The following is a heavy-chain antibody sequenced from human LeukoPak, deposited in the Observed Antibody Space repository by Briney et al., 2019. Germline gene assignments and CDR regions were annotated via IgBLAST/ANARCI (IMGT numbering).Heavy chain of an antibody. D-gene: IGHD3-22*01. J-gene: IGHJ4*02. Sequence: GESLKISCKGSGYSFTSYWIGWVRQMPGKGLEWMGIIYPGDPDTRYSPSFQGQVTSSADKSISTAYLQWSSLKASDTAMYYCARVGYYYDSSGYYAQPFDYWGQGTLVTVSS. CDR2: IYPGDPDT. V-gene: IGHV5-51*01. CDR1: GYSFTSYW. CDR3: ARVGYYYDSSGYYAQPFDY.